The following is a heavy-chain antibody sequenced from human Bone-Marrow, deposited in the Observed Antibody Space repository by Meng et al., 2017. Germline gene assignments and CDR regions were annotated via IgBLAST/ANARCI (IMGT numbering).Heavy chain of an antibody. CDR1: GYTFTSSD. V-gene: IGHV1-8*01. Sequence: ASVKVSCKASGYTFTSSDINWVRQATGQGLEWMGWMNPNSGNTGYAQKFQGRVTMTRDTSISTAYMELSRLRSDDTAVYYCARGSLGYCSSTSCLGHKYYYYGMDVWGQGTTVTVSS. CDR3: ARGSLGYCSSTSCLGHKYYYYGMDV. D-gene: IGHD2-2*03. J-gene: IGHJ6*02. CDR2: MNPNSGNT.